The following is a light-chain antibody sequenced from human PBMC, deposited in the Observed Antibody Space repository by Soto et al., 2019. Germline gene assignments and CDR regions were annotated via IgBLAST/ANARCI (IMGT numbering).Light chain of an antibody. CDR3: QQYNNWPLYS. CDR2: DAS. Sequence: EIVLTQSPATLSLSPGERATLSCRASQSVSTYLAWYQQRPGQAPRLLIYDASTRATGIPARFSGSGSETDFTLTISSLEPEDFALYFCQQYNNWPLYSFGQGTKLEIK. J-gene: IGKJ2*01. CDR1: QSVSTY. V-gene: IGKV3-11*01.